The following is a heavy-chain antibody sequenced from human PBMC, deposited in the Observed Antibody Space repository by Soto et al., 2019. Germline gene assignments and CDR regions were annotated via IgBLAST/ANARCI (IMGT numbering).Heavy chain of an antibody. Sequence: PSGTLSISCAVSGGCISSSNWWGWLNQPPGKGLEWIGEVYHSGSTNYNPSLKRRVTISVDKSKTQFSRKLSSVTAADPAVFYCGRSLGGGLPAPVGYGIGGSCVGLAFWGKGTLVPVSP. J-gene: IGHJ4*02. CDR3: GRSLGGGLPAPVGYGIGGSCVGLAF. D-gene: IGHD2-15*01. V-gene: IGHV4-4*02. CDR2: VYHSGST. CDR1: GGCISSSNW.